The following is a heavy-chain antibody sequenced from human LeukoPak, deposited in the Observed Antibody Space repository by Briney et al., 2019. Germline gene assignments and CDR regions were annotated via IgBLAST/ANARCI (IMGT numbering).Heavy chain of an antibody. J-gene: IGHJ4*02. Sequence: GASVKVSCKASGYTFTSYGISWVRQAPGQGLEWMGWISAHHGNTKNAQKIQGRVTMTTDTSTSTAYMELRSLGSDDTAVYYCARDAPGRNYGDYRELDYWGQGTLVTVSS. CDR2: ISAHHGNT. D-gene: IGHD4-17*01. V-gene: IGHV1-18*01. CDR3: ARDAPGRNYGDYRELDY. CDR1: GYTFTSYG.